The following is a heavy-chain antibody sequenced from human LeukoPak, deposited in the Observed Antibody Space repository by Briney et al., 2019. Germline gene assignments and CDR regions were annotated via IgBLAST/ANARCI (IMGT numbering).Heavy chain of an antibody. CDR1: GFTFNNYG. J-gene: IGHJ4*02. V-gene: IGHV3-30*18. D-gene: IGHD2-2*01. CDR2: ISYDGRNI. Sequence: GGSLRLSCAASGFTFNNYGMHWVRQAPGKGLEWVAVISYDGRNIHYPDSVKGRFTISRDISTDSLWLQMDSLRTEDTAVYYCAKGPLRGTAAAIDYWGQGTLVTVSS. CDR3: AKGPLRGTAAAIDY.